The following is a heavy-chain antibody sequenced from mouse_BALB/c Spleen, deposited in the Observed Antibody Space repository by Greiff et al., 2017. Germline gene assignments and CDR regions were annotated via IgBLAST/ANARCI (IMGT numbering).Heavy chain of an antibody. D-gene: IGHD2-14*01. CDR3: ARSGYYRYDGPWFAY. CDR2: ISSGGGNT. J-gene: IGHJ3*01. V-gene: IGHV5-9*03. Sequence: EVQRVESGGGLVKPGGSLKLSCAASGFTFSSYTMSWVRQTPEKRLEWVATISSGGGNTYYPDSVKGRFTISRDNAKNNLYLQMSSLRSEDTALYYCARSGYYRYDGPWFAYWGQGTLVTVSA. CDR1: GFTFSSYT.